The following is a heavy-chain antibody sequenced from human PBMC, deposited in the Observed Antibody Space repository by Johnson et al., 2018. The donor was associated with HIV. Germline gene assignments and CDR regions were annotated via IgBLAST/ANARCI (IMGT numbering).Heavy chain of an antibody. CDR2: ISYDGSNK. V-gene: IGHV3-30*04. CDR3: AKGGPVLQFLEWLPGRAFDI. D-gene: IGHD3-3*01. J-gene: IGHJ3*02. Sequence: QVQLVESGGGVVQPGRSLRLSCVASGFTFSSYTMHWVRQAPGKGLEWVAVISYDGSNKYFADSVKGRFTISRDNSKNTMYLQMSSLRAEDTAVYYCAKGGPVLQFLEWLPGRAFDIWGQGTMVTVSS. CDR1: GFTFSSYT.